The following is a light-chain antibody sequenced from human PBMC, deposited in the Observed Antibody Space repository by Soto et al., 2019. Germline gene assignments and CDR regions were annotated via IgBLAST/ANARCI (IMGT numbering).Light chain of an antibody. Sequence: IQMTQSPSSLSAFVGDRVTITCRASQGISNYLAWYQQKPGRVPKLLIYDASSLESGVPSRFSGSGSGTEFTLTISSLQPDDFATYYCQQLLSYPITFGQGTRLEIK. J-gene: IGKJ5*01. CDR3: QQLLSYPIT. CDR2: DAS. CDR1: QGISNY. V-gene: IGKV1-13*02.